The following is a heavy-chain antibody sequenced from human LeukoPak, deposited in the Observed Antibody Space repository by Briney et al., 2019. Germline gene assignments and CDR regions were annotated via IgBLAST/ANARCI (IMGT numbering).Heavy chain of an antibody. V-gene: IGHV3-74*01. CDR1: GFTFSSYW. CDR3: AKDIGPYYYDSSGYYGY. Sequence: GGSLRLSCAASGFTFSSYWMHWVRQAPGKGLVWVSRINSDGSSTSYADSVRGRFTISRDNAKNSLYLQMNSLRAEDTALYYCAKDIGPYYYDSSGYYGYWGQGTLVTVSS. CDR2: INSDGSST. D-gene: IGHD3-22*01. J-gene: IGHJ4*02.